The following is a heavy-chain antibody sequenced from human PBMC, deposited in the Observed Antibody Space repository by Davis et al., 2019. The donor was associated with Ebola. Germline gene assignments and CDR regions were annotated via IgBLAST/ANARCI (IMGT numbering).Heavy chain of an antibody. CDR1: GFTFSTYS. D-gene: IGHD6-13*01. J-gene: IGHJ4*02. CDR3: ARSSMRIDY. CDR2: ISSDSDYI. Sequence: GGSLRLSCAASGFTFSTYSMSWVRQAPGKGLEWVSSISSDSDYIYYADSAKGRFTISRDNAKNSLYLQMNSLRAEDTAVYYCARSSMRIDYWGQGTLVTVSS. V-gene: IGHV3-21*01.